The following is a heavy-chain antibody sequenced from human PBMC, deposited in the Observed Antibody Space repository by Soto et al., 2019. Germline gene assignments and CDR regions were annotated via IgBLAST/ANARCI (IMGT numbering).Heavy chain of an antibody. J-gene: IGHJ6*02. CDR3: ARYIVVGFDYYGMDV. CDR2: IYYSGSP. V-gene: IGHV4-31*03. Sequence: GPGPVLASGTLSLTCTVSGCSISSGGYYWSWVRQHPGKGLEWIGYIYYSGSPYYNPSLKSRVTISVDTSKNQFSLKLSSVTAAATAVYYCARYIVVGFDYYGMDVWGQGTTVT. D-gene: IGHD5-12*01. CDR1: GCSISSGGYY.